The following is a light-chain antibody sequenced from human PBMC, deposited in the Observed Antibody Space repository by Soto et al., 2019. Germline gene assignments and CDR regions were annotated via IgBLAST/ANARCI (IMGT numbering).Light chain of an antibody. CDR2: SAS. CDR3: QQYHNWPPWT. J-gene: IGKJ1*01. Sequence: EIVMTQSPATLSVSPGERATLSCRASQSVSSNLAWYQQKPGQAPRLLMYSASTRATGIPARFSGSGSGTEFTLTINSLQSEDFAVYYCQQYHNWPPWTFGQGTKVVIK. CDR1: QSVSSN. V-gene: IGKV3-15*01.